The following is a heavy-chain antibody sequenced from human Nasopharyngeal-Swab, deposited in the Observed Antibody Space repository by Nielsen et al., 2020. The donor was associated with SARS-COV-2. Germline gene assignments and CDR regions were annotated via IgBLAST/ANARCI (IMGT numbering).Heavy chain of an antibody. Sequence: SETLSLTCTVSGYSISSGYYWAWIRHPPGKGLEWIGSIYHGGSTYYTPSLESRVTISVDTSNNHFSLKLTSVTAADTAVYYCARELSNTPKYNWFDPWGQGTLVTVSS. CDR1: GYSISSGYY. D-gene: IGHD5-18*01. CDR2: IYHGGST. CDR3: ARELSNTPKYNWFDP. V-gene: IGHV4-38-2*02. J-gene: IGHJ5*02.